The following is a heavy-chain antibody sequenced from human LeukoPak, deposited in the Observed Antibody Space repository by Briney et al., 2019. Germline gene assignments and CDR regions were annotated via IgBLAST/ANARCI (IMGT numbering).Heavy chain of an antibody. CDR3: ARDLSSGYYYFDY. CDR2: INPNSGGT. Sequence: ASVKVSCKASGNTFTGYYMHWVRQAPGQGLEWMGWINPNSGGTNYAQKFQGRVTMTRDTSISTAYMELSRLRSDDTAMYYCARDLSSGYYYFDYWGQGTLVTVSS. CDR1: GNTFTGYY. J-gene: IGHJ4*02. D-gene: IGHD3-22*01. V-gene: IGHV1-2*02.